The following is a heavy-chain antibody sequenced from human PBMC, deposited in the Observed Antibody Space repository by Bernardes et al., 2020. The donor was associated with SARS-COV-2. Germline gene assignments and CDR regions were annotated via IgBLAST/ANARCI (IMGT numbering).Heavy chain of an antibody. D-gene: IGHD5-12*01. V-gene: IGHV4-39*01. CDR2: IYYSGST. CDR3: ARAWNIVATSD. J-gene: IGHJ4*02. CDR1: GGSISRSSYS. Sequence: SETLSLTCTVSGGSISRSSYSWGWIRQPPGKGLEWIGTIYYSGSTYYNPSLKSRVTISVDTSKNQFSLKLSSVTAADTAVYYCARAWNIVATSDWGQGTLVTVSS.